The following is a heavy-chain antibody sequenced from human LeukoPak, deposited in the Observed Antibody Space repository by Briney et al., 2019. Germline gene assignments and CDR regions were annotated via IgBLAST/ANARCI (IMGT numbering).Heavy chain of an antibody. J-gene: IGHJ4*02. CDR2: ISSSSSYI. V-gene: IGHV3-21*01. D-gene: IGHD6-13*01. CDR1: GFTFSSYS. CDR3: ARIQSLGSSFSSFDY. Sequence: GGSLRLSCAASGFTFSSYSMNWVRQAPGKGLEWVSSISSSSSYIYYADSVKGRFTISRDNAKNSLYLQMNSLRADDTAVYYCARIQSLGSSFSSFDYWGQGTLVAVSS.